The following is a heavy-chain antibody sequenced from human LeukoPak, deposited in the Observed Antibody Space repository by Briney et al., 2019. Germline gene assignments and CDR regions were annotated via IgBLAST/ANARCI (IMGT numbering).Heavy chain of an antibody. CDR3: ARAETRYSSSWYAHY. V-gene: IGHV1-69*05. CDR2: IIPIFGTA. Sequence: SVKVSCKASGGTFISYAISWVRQAPGQGLEWMGRIIPIFGTANYAQKFQGRVTITTDESTSTAYMELSSLRSEDTAVYYCARAETRYSSSWYAHYWGQGTLVTVSS. J-gene: IGHJ4*02. D-gene: IGHD6-13*01. CDR1: GGTFISYA.